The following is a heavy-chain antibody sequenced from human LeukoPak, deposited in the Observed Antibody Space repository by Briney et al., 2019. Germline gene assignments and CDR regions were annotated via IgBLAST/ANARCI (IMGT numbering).Heavy chain of an antibody. V-gene: IGHV3-9*01. CDR3: AKASVVGPSNWFDP. J-gene: IGHJ5*02. CDR1: GFTFDDYA. D-gene: IGHD1-26*01. CDR2: ISSNSANI. Sequence: GGSLRLSCAASGFTFDDYAMHWVRQAPGKGLEWVSGISSNSANIGYGESVKGRFTISRDNAKNSLYLQMNSLRAEDTALYYCAKASVVGPSNWFDPWGQGTLVTVSS.